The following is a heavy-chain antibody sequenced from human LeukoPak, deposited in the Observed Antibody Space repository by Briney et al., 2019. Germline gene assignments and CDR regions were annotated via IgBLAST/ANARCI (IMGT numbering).Heavy chain of an antibody. CDR3: ASRGIFGVVPIDY. D-gene: IGHD3-3*01. Sequence: GGSLRLSCAASGFTFSGYAMSWVRQAPGKGLEWVSAISGSGGSTYYADSVKGRFTISRDNSKNTLYLQMNSLRAEDTAVYYCASRGIFGVVPIDYWGQGTLVTVSS. J-gene: IGHJ4*02. CDR1: GFTFSGYA. V-gene: IGHV3-23*01. CDR2: ISGSGGST.